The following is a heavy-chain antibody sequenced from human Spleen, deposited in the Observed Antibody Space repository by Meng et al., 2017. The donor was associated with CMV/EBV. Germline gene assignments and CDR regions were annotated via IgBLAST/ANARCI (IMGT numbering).Heavy chain of an antibody. CDR2: VSPSTGGS. J-gene: IGHJ4*02. CDR3: ARESATGMVPDY. V-gene: IGHV1-2*02. D-gene: IGHD3-10*01. CDR1: GYAFTVFY. Sequence: ASVKVSCKASGYAFTVFYMHWLRQAPGQGLEWMGWVSPSTGGSRIAQKFKGRVTMSRDMSINTAYMEVTGLTSDDTAVYYCARESATGMVPDYWGQGTLVTVSS.